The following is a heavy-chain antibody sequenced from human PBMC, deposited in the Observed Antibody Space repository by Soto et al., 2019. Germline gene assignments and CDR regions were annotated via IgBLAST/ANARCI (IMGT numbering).Heavy chain of an antibody. CDR2: IYHSGST. CDR3: ARGSDSSGYYRFDY. V-gene: IGHV4-30-2*01. Sequence: PSETLSLTCAVSGGSISSGGYSWSWIRQPPGKGLEWIGYIYHSGSTYYNPSLKSRVTISVDSSKNQFSLKLSSVTAADTAVYYCARGSDSSGYYRFDYWGQGTLVTVSS. J-gene: IGHJ4*02. D-gene: IGHD3-22*01. CDR1: GGSISSGGYS.